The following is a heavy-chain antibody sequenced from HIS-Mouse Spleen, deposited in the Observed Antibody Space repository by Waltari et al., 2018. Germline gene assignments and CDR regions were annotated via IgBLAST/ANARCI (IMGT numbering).Heavy chain of an antibody. D-gene: IGHD3-16*01. CDR2: SNHSGST. CDR1: GGSFSGYY. CDR3: ARGLGRDAFDI. V-gene: IGHV4-34*01. Sequence: QVQLQQWGAGLLKPSETLSLTCAVYGGSFSGYYWSWIRQPPGKGLEWIGESNHSGSTNYNPSLKSRVTISVGTSKNQFSLKLSSVTAADTAVYYCARGLGRDAFDIWGQGTMVTVSS. J-gene: IGHJ3*02.